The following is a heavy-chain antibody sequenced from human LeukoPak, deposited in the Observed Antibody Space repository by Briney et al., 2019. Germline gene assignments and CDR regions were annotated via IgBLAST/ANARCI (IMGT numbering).Heavy chain of an antibody. V-gene: IGHV4-38-2*02. CDR1: GYSISSGYY. D-gene: IGHD6-6*01. Sequence: SETLSLTCTVSGYSISSGYYWGWIRQPPGKGLEWIGSIYHSGSTYYNPSLKSRVTISVDTSKNQFSLKLSSVTAADTAVYYCARDTIAARKAFDIWGQGTMVTVSS. CDR2: IYHSGST. CDR3: ARDTIAARKAFDI. J-gene: IGHJ3*02.